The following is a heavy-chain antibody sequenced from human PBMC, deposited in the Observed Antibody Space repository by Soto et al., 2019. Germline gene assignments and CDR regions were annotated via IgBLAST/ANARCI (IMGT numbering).Heavy chain of an antibody. CDR1: GGSVSSGSYY. D-gene: IGHD4-17*01. V-gene: IGHV4-61*01. Sequence: QVQLQESGPGLVKPSETLSLTCTVSGGSVSSGSYYWSWIRQPPGKGLEWIGYIYYSGSTNYNPSLKSRVTISVDTSKNQFFLKLSSVTAADTAVYYCARVYYGDYDYFDYWGQGTLVTVSS. CDR2: IYYSGST. J-gene: IGHJ4*02. CDR3: ARVYYGDYDYFDY.